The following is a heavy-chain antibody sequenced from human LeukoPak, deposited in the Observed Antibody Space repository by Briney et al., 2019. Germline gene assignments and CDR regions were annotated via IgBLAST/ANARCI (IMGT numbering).Heavy chain of an antibody. V-gene: IGHV3-48*03. J-gene: IGHJ5*02. Sequence: GGSLRLSCAASGFTFSSYDMNWVRQAPGKGLEWVSYISSSGSTIYYADSVKGRFTISRDNAKNSLYLQLNSLRAEDTAVYYCARIDYYDSRGGNWFDPWGQGTLVTVSS. CDR3: ARIDYYDSRGGNWFDP. D-gene: IGHD3-22*01. CDR1: GFTFSSYD. CDR2: ISSSGSTI.